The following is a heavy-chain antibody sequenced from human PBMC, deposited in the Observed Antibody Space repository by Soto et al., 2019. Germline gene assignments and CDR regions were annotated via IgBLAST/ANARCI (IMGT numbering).Heavy chain of an antibody. CDR2: ISSSSSNI. Sequence: GGSLRLSCAASGFTFSTRAMNWVRQFPGRGLEWVSYISSSSSNIVHADSVKGRFTVSRDNAKNSLYLQMNSLRDEDTAVYYCASDRSLGSNWYYYLESWGQGTLGT. V-gene: IGHV3-48*02. CDR3: ASDRSLGSNWYYYLES. CDR1: GFTFSTRA. J-gene: IGHJ4*02. D-gene: IGHD3-16*01.